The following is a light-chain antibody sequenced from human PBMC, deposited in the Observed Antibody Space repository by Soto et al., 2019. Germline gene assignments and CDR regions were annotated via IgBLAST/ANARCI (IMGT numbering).Light chain of an antibody. V-gene: IGKV1-5*01. J-gene: IGKJ1*01. CDR3: QQYNSYSGT. Sequence: DIQMTQSPSSLSASVGDRVTSTCRGSQSISSYLTWCQQKPGKAPKLLIYDASSLESGVPSRFSGSGSGTEFTLTISSLQPDDFATYYCQQYNSYSGTFGQGTKVDI. CDR1: QSISSY. CDR2: DAS.